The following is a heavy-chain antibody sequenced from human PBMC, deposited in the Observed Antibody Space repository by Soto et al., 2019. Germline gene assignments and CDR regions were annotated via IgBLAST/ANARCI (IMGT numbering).Heavy chain of an antibody. Sequence: QVQLQESGPGLVKPSETLSLNCTVSGGSVSSGRYQWSWSRQSQGKGLEWIGYIYYTGTTTYNPSFKSIVTVSVAISQNQFSLKLTAVAAADTALYFCARLQSYDFWSGSGQLDVWGQGSSVTVSS. CDR1: GGSVSSGRYQ. J-gene: IGHJ6*02. CDR3: ARLQSYDFWSGSGQLDV. CDR2: IYYTGTT. V-gene: IGHV4-61*01. D-gene: IGHD3-3*01.